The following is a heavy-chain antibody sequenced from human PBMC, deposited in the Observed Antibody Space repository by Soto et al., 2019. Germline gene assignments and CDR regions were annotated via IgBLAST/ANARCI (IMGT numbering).Heavy chain of an antibody. J-gene: IGHJ4*02. Sequence: SETLSLTCTVSGGSISSGGYYWSWIRLHPGKGLEWIGYIYYSGSTYYNPSLKSRVTISVDTSKNQFSLKLSSVTAADTAVYYCARAQKYSSSSSFYYWGQGTLVTVSS. CDR3: ARAQKYSSSSSFYY. CDR1: GGSISSGGYY. CDR2: IYYSGST. D-gene: IGHD6-6*01. V-gene: IGHV4-31*03.